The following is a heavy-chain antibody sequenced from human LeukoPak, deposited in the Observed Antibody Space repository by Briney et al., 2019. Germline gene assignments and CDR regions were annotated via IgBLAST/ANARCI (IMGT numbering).Heavy chain of an antibody. J-gene: IGHJ6*02. CDR1: GFTFSSYE. CDR2: ISSSGSTI. D-gene: IGHD3-10*01. CDR3: ARNRPRDGSGSYRLYGMDV. V-gene: IGHV3-48*03. Sequence: PGGSLTLSCAASGFTFSSYEMNWVRQAPGKGLECVSYISSSGSTIYYADSVKGRFTISRDNAKNSPYLKMNSLRAEDTAVYYCARNRPRDGSGSYRLYGMDVWGQGTTVTVSS.